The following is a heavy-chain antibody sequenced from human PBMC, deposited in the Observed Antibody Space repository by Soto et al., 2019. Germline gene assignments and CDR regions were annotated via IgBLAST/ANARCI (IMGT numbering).Heavy chain of an antibody. V-gene: IGHV4-39*07. CDR3: ARVPDR. J-gene: IGHJ5*02. D-gene: IGHD2-2*01. CDR1: GDSISSNSHY. Sequence: PSETLSLTCTVSGDSISSNSHYWGWIRQPPGKGLESIANIYYDGSTYYNPSLKSRVTISVDRSKNQFSLKLSSVTAADTAVYYCARVPDRWGQGTLVTVSS. CDR2: IYYDGST.